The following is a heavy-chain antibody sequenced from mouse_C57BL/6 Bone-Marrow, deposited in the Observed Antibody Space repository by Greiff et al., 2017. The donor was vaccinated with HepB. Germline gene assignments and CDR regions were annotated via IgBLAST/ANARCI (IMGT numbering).Heavy chain of an antibody. V-gene: IGHV1-64*01. CDR2: IHPNSGST. J-gene: IGHJ1*03. Sequence: EQLQQPGAELVKPGASVKLSCKASGYTFTSYWMHWVKQRPGQGLEWIGMIHPNSGSTNYNEKFKSKATLTVDKSSSTAYMQLSSLTSEDSAVYYCARGDYLWYFDVWGTGTTVTVSS. CDR1: GYTFTSYW. CDR3: ARGDYLWYFDV. D-gene: IGHD1-1*02.